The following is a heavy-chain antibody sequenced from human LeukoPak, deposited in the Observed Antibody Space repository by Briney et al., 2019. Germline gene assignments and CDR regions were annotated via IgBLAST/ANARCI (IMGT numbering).Heavy chain of an antibody. CDR1: GYTFTTYG. Sequence: GGSLRLSCVGSGYTFTTYGMSWVRQAPGKGLEWVSGLDNNGDNTYYADSMKGRFTISRDNSKNTLYLQMNNLRAEDTAVYYCAKGWRQQTIFDYWGQGVLVTVSS. CDR3: AKGWRQQTIFDY. CDR2: LDNNGDNT. V-gene: IGHV3-23*01. D-gene: IGHD6-13*01. J-gene: IGHJ4*02.